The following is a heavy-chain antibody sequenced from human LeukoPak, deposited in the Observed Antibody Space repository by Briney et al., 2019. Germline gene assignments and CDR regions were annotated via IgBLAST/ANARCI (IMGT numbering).Heavy chain of an antibody. CDR3: ARGGEDIVVVPAAPWANWFDP. CDR1: GYTFTGYY. J-gene: IGHJ5*02. CDR2: MNPNSGNT. D-gene: IGHD2-2*01. V-gene: IGHV1-8*03. Sequence: VASVKVSCKASGYTFTGYYMHWVRQAPGQGLEWMGWMNPNSGNTGYAQKFQGRVTITRNTSISTAYMELSSLRSEDTAVYYCARGGEDIVVVPAAPWANWFDPWGQGTLVTVSS.